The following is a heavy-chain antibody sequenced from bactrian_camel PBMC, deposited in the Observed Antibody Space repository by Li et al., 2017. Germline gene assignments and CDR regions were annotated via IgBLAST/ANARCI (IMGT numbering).Heavy chain of an antibody. V-gene: IGHV3S53*01. CDR3: VKLDTRYYSVGSYYTN. CDR2: IDSDGRT. Sequence: HVQLVESGGGSVQPRGSLRLTCTHTTYTARSDCMGWWRQAPGKQREAVATIDSDGRTSYVDSAKGRFTISRDNPQNTLYLQLNSLNSEDAGMYYCVKLDTRYYSVGSYYTNWGQGTQVTVS. CDR1: TYTARSDC. J-gene: IGHJ4*01. D-gene: IGHD2*01.